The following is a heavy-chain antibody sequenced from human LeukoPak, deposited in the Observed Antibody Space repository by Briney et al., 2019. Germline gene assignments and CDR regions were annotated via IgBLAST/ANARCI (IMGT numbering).Heavy chain of an antibody. J-gene: IGHJ5*02. Sequence: PGGSLTLSCAASGFTFSSYAMSWVRQAPGKGLEWVSSISGSGGRTYYADSVKGRFTISRDNSKNTLYLQMNSLRAEDTAVYYCTKGPYYYDSSGYSRRWFDPWGQGTLVTVSS. CDR3: TKGPYYYDSSGYSRRWFDP. CDR1: GFTFSSYA. V-gene: IGHV3-23*01. D-gene: IGHD3-22*01. CDR2: ISGSGGRT.